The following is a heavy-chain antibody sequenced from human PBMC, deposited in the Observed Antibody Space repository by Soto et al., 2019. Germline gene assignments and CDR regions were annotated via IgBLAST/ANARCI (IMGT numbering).Heavy chain of an antibody. Sequence: LSLTCAVSGGSISSSNWWSWVRQPPGKGLEWIGEIYHSGSTNYNPSLKSRVTTSVDKSKNQFSLRLSSVTAADTAVYYCARAAATDYYYYGMDVWGQGTTVTVSS. V-gene: IGHV4-4*02. D-gene: IGHD1-1*01. J-gene: IGHJ6*02. CDR2: IYHSGST. CDR1: GGSISSSNW. CDR3: ARAAATDYYYYGMDV.